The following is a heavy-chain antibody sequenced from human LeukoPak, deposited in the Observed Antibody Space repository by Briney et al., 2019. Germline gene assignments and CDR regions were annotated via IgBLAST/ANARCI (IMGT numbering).Heavy chain of an antibody. CDR2: IFHSGTT. Sequence: PSETLSLTCTVSGYSINSGYFWGWIRQPPGKGLEYIGIIFHSGTTYYNPSLKSRVTISLDTSTNDFSLKLSSVTAADTAVYYCARALRSGSNYFFYGMDVWGKGPTVTVSS. CDR3: ARALRSGSNYFFYGMDV. CDR1: GYSINSGYF. V-gene: IGHV4-38-2*02. J-gene: IGHJ6*04. D-gene: IGHD3-10*01.